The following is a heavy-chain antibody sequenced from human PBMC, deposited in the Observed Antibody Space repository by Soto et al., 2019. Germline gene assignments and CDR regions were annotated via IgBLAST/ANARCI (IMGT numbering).Heavy chain of an antibody. CDR2: ISDDGSTA. J-gene: IGHJ4*02. Sequence: LRLSCSVSGFTFSAYWMHWVRQVPGKGLTWVSRISDDGSTATYADSVKGRFVISRDNAKNSLYLEMNTLRADDSGLYYCARGPRVSSTGTGAHWGRGTLVTVSS. CDR3: ARGPRVSSTGTGAH. D-gene: IGHD1-1*01. V-gene: IGHV3-74*01. CDR1: GFTFSAYW.